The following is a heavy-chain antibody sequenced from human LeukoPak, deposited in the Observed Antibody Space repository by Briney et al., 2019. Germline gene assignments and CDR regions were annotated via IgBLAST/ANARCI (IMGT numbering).Heavy chain of an antibody. V-gene: IGHV4-30-2*01. CDR1: RGSISSGGYY. CDR3: ARARVVPAAIVRNSGAFDY. Sequence: SETLSLTCTVSRGSISSGGYYWSWIRQPPGKGLDWIEYIYHSGSTYYNPSLKSRVTISVDRSKNQFSLKLSSVTVADTAVYYCARARVVPAAIVRNSGAFDYWGQGILVTVSS. D-gene: IGHD2-2*01. CDR2: IYHSGST. J-gene: IGHJ4*02.